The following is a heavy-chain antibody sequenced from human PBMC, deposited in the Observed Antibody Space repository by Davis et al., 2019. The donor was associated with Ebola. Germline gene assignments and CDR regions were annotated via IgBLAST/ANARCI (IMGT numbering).Heavy chain of an antibody. D-gene: IGHD3-22*01. CDR2: IYPGDSDT. CDR3: ARYYDSSGYYGVPYFDY. CDR1: CYDFTTYL. J-gene: IGHJ4*02. Sequence: GESLKISCNISCYDFTTYLISWVRQLPGKRLEWMGIIYPGDSDTRYSPSFQGQVTISADKSISTAYLQWSSLKASDTAMYYCARYYDSSGYYGVPYFDYWGQGTLVTVSS. V-gene: IGHV5-51*01.